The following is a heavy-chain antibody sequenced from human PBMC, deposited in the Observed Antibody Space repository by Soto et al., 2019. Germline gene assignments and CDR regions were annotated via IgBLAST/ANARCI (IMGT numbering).Heavy chain of an antibody. CDR2: ISGSGGST. J-gene: IGHJ5*02. D-gene: IGHD1-7*01. CDR3: ANTEPSGTTFLDWFDP. Sequence: GKGLEWVSAISGSGGSTYYADSVKGRFTISRDNSKNTLYLQMNSLRAEDTAVYYCANTEPSGTTFLDWFDPWGQGTLVTVSS. V-gene: IGHV3-23*01.